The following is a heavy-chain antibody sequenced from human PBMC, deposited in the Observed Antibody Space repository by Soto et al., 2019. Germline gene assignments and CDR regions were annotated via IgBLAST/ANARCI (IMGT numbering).Heavy chain of an antibody. D-gene: IGHD1-7*01. CDR2: INHSGST. J-gene: IGHJ4*02. CDR3: ARRDGDWNYGRHRGLDY. Sequence: SETLSLTCAVYGGSFSGYYWSWIRQPPGKGLEWIGEINHSGSTNYNPSLKSRVTISVDTSKNQFSLKLSSVTAADTAVYYCARRDGDWNYGRHRGLDYWGQGTLVTVSS. V-gene: IGHV4-34*01. CDR1: GGSFSGYY.